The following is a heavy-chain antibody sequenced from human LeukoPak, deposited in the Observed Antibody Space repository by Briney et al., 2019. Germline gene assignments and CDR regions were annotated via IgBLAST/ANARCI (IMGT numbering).Heavy chain of an antibody. CDR1: GFSFSSYS. CDR2: LSSSSSYI. CDR3: ARGNYYDGYFDH. Sequence: GGSLRLSCAASGFSFSSYSMNWVRQAPGKGLEWVSSLSSSSSYIYYADSVKGRFTISRDNPKNSLYLQINSLRAEDTAVYYCARGNYYDGYFDHWGQGTLVTVSS. D-gene: IGHD3-22*01. V-gene: IGHV3-21*01. J-gene: IGHJ4*02.